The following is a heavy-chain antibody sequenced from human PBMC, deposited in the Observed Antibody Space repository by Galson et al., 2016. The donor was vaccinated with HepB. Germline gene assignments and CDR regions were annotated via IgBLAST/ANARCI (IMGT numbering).Heavy chain of an antibody. CDR1: GYRFTSRR. V-gene: IGHV5-10-1*01. Sequence: QSGAEVKAPGQFLRISCKTSGYRFTSRRISWVRQTSGKGLEWMGRIDPDDSYIDYSPSFQGHVTFSVDKSINTAYLQWTWLRASDTAIYYCARGFGSGNYYDYYYYMDAWGKGTTVTVSS. J-gene: IGHJ6*03. D-gene: IGHD3-10*01. CDR3: ARGFGSGNYYDYYYYMDA. CDR2: IDPDDSYI.